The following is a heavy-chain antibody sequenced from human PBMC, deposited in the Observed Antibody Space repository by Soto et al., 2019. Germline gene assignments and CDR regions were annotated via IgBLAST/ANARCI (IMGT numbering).Heavy chain of an antibody. J-gene: IGHJ3*02. D-gene: IGHD2-2*01. CDR3: AKDWGYQLFNGSYDAFDI. CDR1: GFTFSSYA. V-gene: IGHV3-23*01. CDR2: ISGSGGST. Sequence: GGSLRLSCAASGFTFSSYAMTWVRQAPGKGLEWVSAISGSGGSTYYADSVKGRFTISRDNSKNTLYLQMNSLRAEDTAVYYCAKDWGYQLFNGSYDAFDIWGQGTMVTVSS.